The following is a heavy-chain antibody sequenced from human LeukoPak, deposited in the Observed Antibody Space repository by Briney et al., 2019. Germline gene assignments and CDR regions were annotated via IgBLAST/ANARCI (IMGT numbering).Heavy chain of an antibody. CDR2: ISGSGGST. CDR1: GFTLDDYG. D-gene: IGHD1-26*01. Sequence: GGSLRLSCAASGFTLDDYGMSWVRQAPGKGLEWVSSISGSGGSTYYADSVKGRFTISRDNSKNTLYLQLNSLRAEDTAVYYCAKDRTSGSYLVDYWGQGTLVTVSS. J-gene: IGHJ4*02. CDR3: AKDRTSGSYLVDY. V-gene: IGHV3-23*01.